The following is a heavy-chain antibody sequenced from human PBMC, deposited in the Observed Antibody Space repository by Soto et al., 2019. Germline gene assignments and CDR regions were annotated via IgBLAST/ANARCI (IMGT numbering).Heavy chain of an antibody. J-gene: IGHJ6*03. D-gene: IGHD3-3*01. CDR1: SGSISSSNW. CDR3: ARITIQYYYYYMDV. V-gene: IGHV4-4*02. CDR2: IYHSGST. Sequence: PSETLSLTCAVSSGSISSSNWWSCVRQPPGKGLEWIGEIYHSGSTNYNPSLKSRVTISVDKSKNQFSLKLSSVTAADTAVYYCARITIQYYYYYMDVWGKATTVTVSS.